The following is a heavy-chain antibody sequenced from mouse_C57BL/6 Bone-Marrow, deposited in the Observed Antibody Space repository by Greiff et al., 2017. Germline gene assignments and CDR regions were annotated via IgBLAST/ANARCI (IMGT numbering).Heavy chain of an antibody. CDR2: ISSGGSYT. CDR3: ARHSTTVVATKSFAY. CDR1: GFTFSSYG. Sequence: EVQRVESGGDLVKPGGSLKLSCAASGFTFSSYGMSWVRQTPDKRLEWVATISSGGSYTYYPDSVKGRFTISRDNAKNTLYLQMSSLKSEDTAMYYCARHSTTVVATKSFAYWGQGTLVTVSA. J-gene: IGHJ3*01. D-gene: IGHD1-1*01. V-gene: IGHV5-6*01.